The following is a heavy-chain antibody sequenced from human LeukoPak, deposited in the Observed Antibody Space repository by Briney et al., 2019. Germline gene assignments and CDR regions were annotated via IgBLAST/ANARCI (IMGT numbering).Heavy chain of an antibody. Sequence: PGESLRLSCAASGFTFGSYAMSWVRQAPGKGLEWVSSISTSGGSSSYADSVEGRFTISRDNPRNTLYMEMNSLRAEDTALYYCAIMHPYYDGSGYWVQWGQGTLVTVSS. J-gene: IGHJ4*02. V-gene: IGHV3-23*01. CDR1: GFTFGSYA. CDR3: AIMHPYYDGSGYWVQ. D-gene: IGHD3-22*01. CDR2: ISTSGGSS.